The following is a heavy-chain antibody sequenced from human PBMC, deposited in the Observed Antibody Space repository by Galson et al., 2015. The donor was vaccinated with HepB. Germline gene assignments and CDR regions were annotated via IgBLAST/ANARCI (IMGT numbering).Heavy chain of an antibody. D-gene: IGHD2-2*01. J-gene: IGHJ6*02. CDR3: ARGPKYCSSFSCDYYGLDV. CDR1: GLTLSDHY. CDR2: ITSGRGYT. Sequence: SLRLSCAASGLTLSDHYLTWIRQAPGKGLEWVSYITSGRGYTSYADSVEVRLTISRDNAKNSLYMQMNSLRAEDTAVYYCARGPKYCSSFSCDYYGLDVWGQGTTVTVSS. V-gene: IGHV3-11*05.